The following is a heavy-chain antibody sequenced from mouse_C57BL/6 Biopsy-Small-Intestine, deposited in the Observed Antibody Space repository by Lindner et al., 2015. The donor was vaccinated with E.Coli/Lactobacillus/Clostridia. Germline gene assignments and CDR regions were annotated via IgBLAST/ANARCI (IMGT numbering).Heavy chain of an antibody. CDR1: GGTFNNYA. J-gene: IGHJ4*01. CDR3: ATPHQYYGAWSGFPPLDY. V-gene: IGHV1S14*01. D-gene: IGHD1-1*02. CDR2: FIPFSGTV. Sequence: SVKVSCKASGGTFNNYAISWARQAPGQGLEWMGGFIPFSGTVNYAPRFQGRVTITADTSTTTTYMELSSLTSDDTALYYCATPHQYYGAWSGFPPLDYWGQGALVTVSS.